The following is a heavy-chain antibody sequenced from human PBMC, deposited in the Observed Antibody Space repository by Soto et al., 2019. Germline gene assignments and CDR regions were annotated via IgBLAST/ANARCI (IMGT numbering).Heavy chain of an antibody. V-gene: IGHV3-23*01. CDR1: GFTFS. D-gene: IGHD3-9*01. J-gene: IGHJ4*02. Sequence: GGSLRLSCAASGFTFSMSWVRQAPGKGLEWVSSISASGASTYYADSVKGRFTISRDNFKKTLFLQMNSLIVEDTAVYYCAVTGFDYWGQGTLVTVSS. CDR3: AVTGFDY. CDR2: ISASGAST.